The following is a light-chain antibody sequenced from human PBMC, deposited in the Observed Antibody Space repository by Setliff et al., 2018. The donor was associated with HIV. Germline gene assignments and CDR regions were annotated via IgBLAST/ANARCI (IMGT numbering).Light chain of an antibody. CDR1: SSDVGDYNY. Sequence: QSALTQPASVSGSPGQSITISCTGASSDVGDYNYFSWYQQHPGKAPKLMIYGVRNRPSGVSERFSGSKSGNTASLTISGLQAEDEADYYCSSYAITNSLPFGTGTRVTVL. J-gene: IGLJ1*01. CDR3: SSYAITNSLP. V-gene: IGLV2-14*01. CDR2: GVR.